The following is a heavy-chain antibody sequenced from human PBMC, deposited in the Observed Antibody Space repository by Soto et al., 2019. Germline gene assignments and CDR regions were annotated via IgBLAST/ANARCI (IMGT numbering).Heavy chain of an antibody. CDR2: ISAYNGNT. Sequence: GASVKVACKASGYTLTSYGVSCVRQAPGQGLEWMGWISAYNGNTNYAQKLQGRVTMTTDTSTSTAFMELRSLRSDDTAVYYCARDVGYSSTWEIWGQGTMVTVSS. CDR1: GYTLTSYG. CDR3: ARDVGYSSTWEI. V-gene: IGHV1-18*01. J-gene: IGHJ3*02. D-gene: IGHD6-13*01.